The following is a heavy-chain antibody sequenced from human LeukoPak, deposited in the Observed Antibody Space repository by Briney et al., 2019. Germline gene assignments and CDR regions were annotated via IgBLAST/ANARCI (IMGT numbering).Heavy chain of an antibody. Sequence: SETLSLTCTVSGGSISSGSYYWSWIRQPAGKGLEWIGRIYTSGSTNYNPSLKSRVTISVDTSKNQFSLKLSSVTAADTAVYYCARDGWTPNDDSSGYRGFDYWGQGTLVTVSS. D-gene: IGHD3-22*01. CDR1: GGSISSGSYY. J-gene: IGHJ4*02. V-gene: IGHV4-61*02. CDR2: IYTSGST. CDR3: ARDGWTPNDDSSGYRGFDY.